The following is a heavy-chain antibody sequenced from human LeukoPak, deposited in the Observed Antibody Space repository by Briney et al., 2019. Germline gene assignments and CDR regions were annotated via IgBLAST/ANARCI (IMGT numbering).Heavy chain of an antibody. CDR3: ARGRPHGNDY. CDR1: GFTFSSYS. Sequence: PEGSLRLSCVASGFTFSSYSMNWVRQAPGKGLVWVSRIASDGSSTIYADSVKGRFSISRDNAKNTLYLQMNSLRVEDTAVYYCARGRPHGNDYWGQGTLVTVSS. D-gene: IGHD4-23*01. J-gene: IGHJ4*02. V-gene: IGHV3-74*01. CDR2: IASDGSST.